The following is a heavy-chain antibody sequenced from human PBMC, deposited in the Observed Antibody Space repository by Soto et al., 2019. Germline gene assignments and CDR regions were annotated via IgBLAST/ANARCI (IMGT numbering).Heavy chain of an antibody. CDR2: IDYSGST. Sequence: QVQLQESGPGLVKPSQTLSLTCTVSGGSISSGGYYWSWIRQHPGKGLEWIGYIDYSGSTYYNPSLKSRVTISVDTSKNQFSLKLSSVTAADTAVYYCAGGGSLYSNYFDYWGQGTLVTVSS. V-gene: IGHV4-31*03. D-gene: IGHD4-4*01. CDR1: GGSISSGGYY. J-gene: IGHJ4*02. CDR3: AGGGSLYSNYFDY.